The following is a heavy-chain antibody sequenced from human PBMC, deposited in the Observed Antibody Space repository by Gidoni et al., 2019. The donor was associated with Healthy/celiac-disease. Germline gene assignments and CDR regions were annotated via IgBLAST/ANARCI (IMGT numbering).Heavy chain of an antibody. CDR3: TRWAADYGSGSNGMDV. CDR1: GLIFSGSA. V-gene: IGHV3-73*01. D-gene: IGHD3-10*01. J-gene: IGHJ6*02. CDR2: IRSKANSYAT. Sequence: EVQLVESGGGLVQPGGSLKLSCAASGLIFSGSAMHWVRQASGKGLEWVGRIRSKANSYATAYAASVKGRFTISRDDSKNTAYLQMNSLKTEDTAVYYCTRWAADYGSGSNGMDVWGQGTTVTVSS.